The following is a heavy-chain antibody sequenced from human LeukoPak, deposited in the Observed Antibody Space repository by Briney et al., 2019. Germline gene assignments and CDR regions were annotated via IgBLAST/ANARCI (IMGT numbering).Heavy chain of an antibody. Sequence: ASVKVSCKASGYTFTSYGISWVRQAPGQGLEWMGWISAYNGSTNYAQKPQGRVTMTTDTSPSTAYMELRSLRSDDTAVYYCARDSPQYSSSNYFDYWGQGTLVTVSS. CDR3: ARDSPQYSSSNYFDY. V-gene: IGHV1-18*01. J-gene: IGHJ4*02. CDR1: GYTFTSYG. D-gene: IGHD6-6*01. CDR2: ISAYNGST.